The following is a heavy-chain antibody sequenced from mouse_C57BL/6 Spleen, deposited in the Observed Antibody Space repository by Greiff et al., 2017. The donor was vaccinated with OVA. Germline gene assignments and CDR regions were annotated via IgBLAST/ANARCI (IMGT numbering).Heavy chain of an antibody. V-gene: IGHV1-18*01. J-gene: IGHJ4*01. CDR1: GYTFTDYN. CDR2: ITPNNGGT. Sequence: EVQLQQSGPELVKPGASVKIPCKASGYTFTDYNMDWVKQSHGKSLEWIGDITPNNGGTIYNQKFKGKATLTVDKSSSTAYMELRSLTSEDTAVYYCASFSRQDGYYYAMDYWGQGTSVTVSS. CDR3: ASFSRQDGYYYAMDY. D-gene: IGHD6-1*01.